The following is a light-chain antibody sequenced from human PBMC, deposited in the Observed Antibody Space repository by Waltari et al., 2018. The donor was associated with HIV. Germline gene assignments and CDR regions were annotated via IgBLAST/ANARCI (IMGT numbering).Light chain of an antibody. CDR1: QTMFYNSNKKNY. J-gene: IGKJ4*01. CDR3: KQDFNAPLT. Sequence: DIGVDQSPDSLAVYLGARATIDCQAKQTMFYNSNKKNYLDWYQQRPGQPPKLLIYWASTRESGVPDRFSGSGSGTDFTLTISSLQAEDVAVYYCKQDFNAPLTFGGGTKLEIK. CDR2: WAS. V-gene: IGKV4-1*01.